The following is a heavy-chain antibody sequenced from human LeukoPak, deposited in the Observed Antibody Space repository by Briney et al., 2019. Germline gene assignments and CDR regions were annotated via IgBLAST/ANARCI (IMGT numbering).Heavy chain of an antibody. CDR2: IYYSGST. V-gene: IGHV4-59*01. Sequence: PSETLSLTCTVSGGSISSYYWSWIRQPPGKRLEWIGYIYYSGSTNYNPSLKSRVTISVDTSKNQFSLKLSSVTAADTAVYYCARGGHYYDSTGWFDPWGQGTLVTVSS. J-gene: IGHJ5*02. CDR1: GGSISSYY. D-gene: IGHD3-22*01. CDR3: ARGGHYYDSTGWFDP.